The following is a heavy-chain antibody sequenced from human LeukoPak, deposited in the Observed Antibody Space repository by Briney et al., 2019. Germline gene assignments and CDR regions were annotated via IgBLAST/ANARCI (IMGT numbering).Heavy chain of an antibody. CDR2: INVDSGGT. Sequence: ASVKVSCKASGYTFTGYYMHWVRQAPGQGLEWMGWINVDSGGTNYAQKFQGRVTMTRDTSISTAYMELSRLRSEDTAVYYCARDGGWGYCTNGVCFSDAFDIWGQGTMVTVSS. D-gene: IGHD2-8*01. CDR1: GYTFTGYY. J-gene: IGHJ3*02. CDR3: ARDGGWGYCTNGVCFSDAFDI. V-gene: IGHV1-2*02.